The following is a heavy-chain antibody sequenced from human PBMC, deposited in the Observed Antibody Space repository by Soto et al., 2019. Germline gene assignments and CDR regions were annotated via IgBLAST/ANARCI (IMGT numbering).Heavy chain of an antibody. CDR3: ARDIDGYCTNGVCYTGPSVLY. Sequence: GGSLRLSCAASGFTFSSYVMHWVRQAPGKGLEWVAVIWYDGSNKYYADSVKGRFTISRDNSKNTLYLQMNSLRAEDTAVYYCARDIDGYCTNGVCYTGPSVLYWGQGTLVTVSS. V-gene: IGHV3-33*01. D-gene: IGHD2-8*01. CDR2: IWYDGSNK. CDR1: GFTFSSYV. J-gene: IGHJ4*02.